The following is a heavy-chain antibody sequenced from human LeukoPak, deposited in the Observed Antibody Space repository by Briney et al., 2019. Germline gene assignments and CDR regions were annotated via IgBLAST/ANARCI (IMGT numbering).Heavy chain of an antibody. D-gene: IGHD3-3*02. Sequence: ASVKVSCKASGYTFTGYYMHWVRQAPGQGLEWMGWIKPNSGDTKYAQKFQGRVTMTRDTSISTVHMELSRLRFDDTAVYYCVTGRTIFYYYMDVWGKGTTVTISS. CDR1: GYTFTGYY. J-gene: IGHJ6*03. V-gene: IGHV1-2*02. CDR3: VTGRTIFYYYMDV. CDR2: IKPNSGDT.